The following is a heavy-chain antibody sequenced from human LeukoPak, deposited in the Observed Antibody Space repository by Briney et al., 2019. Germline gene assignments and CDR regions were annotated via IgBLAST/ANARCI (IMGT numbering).Heavy chain of an antibody. J-gene: IGHJ4*02. CDR1: GGSISSSTYH. CDR2: IYYRGRN. CDR3: ARDAYNSGAFAY. D-gene: IGHD5-24*01. V-gene: IGHV4-39*07. Sequence: SGTLSLTCTVSGGSISSSTYHWVWIRQPTGKGLVWIGSIYYRGRNYYKPSVRSRVTISVDTSKNQFSLKLSSVTAADTAVYYCARDAYNSGAFAYWGQGTLVTVSS.